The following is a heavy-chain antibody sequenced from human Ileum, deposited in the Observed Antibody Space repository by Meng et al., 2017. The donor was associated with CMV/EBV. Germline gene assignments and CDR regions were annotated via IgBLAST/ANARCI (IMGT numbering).Heavy chain of an antibody. Sequence: SETLSLTCTVSGDSFRTYNWNWIRQPPGKGLEWIGYIYYNGDINYNPSLRDRLTISVDTSKNQFSLNLHSVTAADTAVYYCARFKGAGGLQAFDIWGQGTMVTVSS. J-gene: IGHJ3*02. D-gene: IGHD3-16*01. CDR3: ARFKGAGGLQAFDI. CDR1: GDSFRTYN. CDR2: IYYNGDI. V-gene: IGHV4-59*01.